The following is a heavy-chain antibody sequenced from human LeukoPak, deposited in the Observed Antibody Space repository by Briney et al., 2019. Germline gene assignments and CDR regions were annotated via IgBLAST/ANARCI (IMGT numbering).Heavy chain of an antibody. J-gene: IGHJ4*02. CDR3: AREGGSSSWFLD. D-gene: IGHD6-13*01. V-gene: IGHV4-39*02. CDR1: GGSISSSSYY. Sequence: SETLSLTCTVSGGSISSSSYYWGWIRQPPGKGLEWIGSIYYSGSTYYNPSLKSRVTISVDTSTNQFSLQLSSVTAADTAVYYCAREGGSSSWFLDWGQGTLVTVSS. CDR2: IYYSGST.